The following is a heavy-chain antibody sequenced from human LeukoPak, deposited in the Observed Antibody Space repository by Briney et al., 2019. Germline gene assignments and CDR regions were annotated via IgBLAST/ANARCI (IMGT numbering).Heavy chain of an antibody. CDR3: ARHLGGAFDY. D-gene: IGHD1-26*01. V-gene: IGHV4-61*01. CDR1: GGSISSGSYY. J-gene: IGHJ4*02. Sequence: SQTLSLTCTVSGGSISSGSYYWSWIRQPPGKGLEWIGYIYYSGSTNYNPSLKSRVSISVDTSKNQFSLKLSSVTAADTAVYYCARHLGGAFDYWGQGTLVTVSS. CDR2: IYYSGST.